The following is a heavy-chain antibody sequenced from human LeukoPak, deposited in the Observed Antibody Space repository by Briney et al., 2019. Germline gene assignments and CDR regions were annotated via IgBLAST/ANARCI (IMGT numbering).Heavy chain of an antibody. Sequence: ASVKVSCKASGGTFSSYAISWVRQAPGQGLEWMGGIIPIFGTANYAQKFQGRVTITADKSTSTAYMELSSLRSEDTAVYYCARALRRADPSNWFDPWGQGTLVTVSS. CDR2: IIPIFGTA. J-gene: IGHJ5*02. V-gene: IGHV1-69*06. CDR3: ARALRRADPSNWFDP. CDR1: GGTFSSYA.